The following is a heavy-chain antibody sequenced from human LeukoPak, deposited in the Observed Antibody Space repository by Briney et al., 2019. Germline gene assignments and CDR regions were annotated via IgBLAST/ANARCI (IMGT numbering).Heavy chain of an antibody. CDR3: ASTTLSPLTEIFDY. D-gene: IGHD1-14*01. Sequence: SQTLSLTCTVSGCSISSGSYYWSWIRQPAGKGLEWIGRIYTSGSTNYNPSLKSRVTISVDTSKNQFSLKLSSVTAADTAVYYCASTTLSPLTEIFDYWGQGTLVTVSS. J-gene: IGHJ4*02. CDR1: GCSISSGSYY. CDR2: IYTSGST. V-gene: IGHV4-61*02.